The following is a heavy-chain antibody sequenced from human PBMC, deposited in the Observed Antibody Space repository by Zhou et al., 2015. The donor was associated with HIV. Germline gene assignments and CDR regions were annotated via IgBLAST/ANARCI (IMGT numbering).Heavy chain of an antibody. V-gene: IGHV1-69*01. CDR3: ALGYCSGGSCYHTYFQH. Sequence: QVQLVQSGAEVKKPGSSVKVSCKASGGTFSSYAISWVRQAPGQGLEWMGGIIPIFGTANYAQKFQGRVTITADESTSTAYMELSSLRSEDTAVYYCALGYCSGGSCYHTYFQHWGQGTLVTVSS. CDR2: IIPIFGTA. J-gene: IGHJ1*01. CDR1: GGTFSSYA. D-gene: IGHD2-15*01.